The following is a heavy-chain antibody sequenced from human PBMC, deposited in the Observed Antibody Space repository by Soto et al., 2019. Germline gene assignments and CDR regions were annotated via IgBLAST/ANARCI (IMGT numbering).Heavy chain of an antibody. CDR3: ARARYYDFWSGSDYGMDV. CDR2: INHSGST. CDR1: GGSFSGYY. D-gene: IGHD3-3*01. V-gene: IGHV4-34*01. J-gene: IGHJ6*02. Sequence: SETLSLTCAVYGGSFSGYYWSWIRQPPGKGLEWIGEINHSGSTNYNPSLKGRVTISVDTSKNQFSLKLSSVTAADTAVYYCARARYYDFWSGSDYGMDVWGQGTTVTVSS.